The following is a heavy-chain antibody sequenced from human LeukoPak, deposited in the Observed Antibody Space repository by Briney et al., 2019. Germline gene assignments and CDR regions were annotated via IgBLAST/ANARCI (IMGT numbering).Heavy chain of an antibody. CDR2: IYHSGST. V-gene: IGHV4-4*02. CDR1: GGSISSSNW. J-gene: IGHJ4*02. D-gene: IGHD3-22*01. Sequence: SETLSLTCAVSGGSISSSNWWSWVRQPPGKGLEWIGEIYHSGSTNYNPSLKSRVTISVDKSKNQFSLKLSSVTAADTAVYYCAKGYDSGGYYFDYWGQGTLVTVSS. CDR3: AKGYDSGGYYFDY.